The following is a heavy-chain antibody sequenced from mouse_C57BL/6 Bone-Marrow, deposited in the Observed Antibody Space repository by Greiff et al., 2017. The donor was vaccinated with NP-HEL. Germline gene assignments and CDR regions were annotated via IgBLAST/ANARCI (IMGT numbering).Heavy chain of an antibody. Sequence: VKLQEPGAELVRPGASVTLSCKASGYTFTDYEMHWVKQTPVHGLEWIGAIDPDTGGTAYNQKFKGKAILTADKSSSTAYMELRSLTSEDSAVYYCPLSKYYYAMDYWGRGTAVTVTA. CDR1: GYTFTDYE. D-gene: IGHD1-1*01. CDR2: IDPDTGGT. V-gene: IGHV1-15*01. J-gene: IGHJ4*01. CDR3: PLSKYYYAMDY.